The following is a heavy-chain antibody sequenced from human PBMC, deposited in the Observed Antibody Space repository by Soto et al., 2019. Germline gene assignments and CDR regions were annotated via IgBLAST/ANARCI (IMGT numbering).Heavy chain of an antibody. CDR1: GFTFSSYG. J-gene: IGHJ6*02. CDR2: ISYDGSNK. D-gene: IGHD3-9*01. Sequence: QVQLVESGGDVVQPGRSLRLSCAASGFTFSSYGMHWVRQAPGKGLEWVAVISYDGSNKYYADSVKGRFTISRDNSKNTLYLKMNSLRAEDTAVYYCAKTSHYDILTGANYYYYYGMDVWGQGTTVTVSS. V-gene: IGHV3-30*18. CDR3: AKTSHYDILTGANYYYYYGMDV.